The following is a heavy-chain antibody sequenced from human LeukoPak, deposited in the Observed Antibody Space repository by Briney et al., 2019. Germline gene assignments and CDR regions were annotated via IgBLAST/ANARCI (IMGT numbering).Heavy chain of an antibody. Sequence: PGGSLRLSCAASGFTFNIYGMSWVRQAPGKGLEWVSAISGSGGSTYYADSVKGRFTISRDNSKNTLYLQMSSLRAEDTAVYYCAKRRDYCSSTSCYVLGAFDIWGQGTMVTVSS. CDR3: AKRRDYCSSTSCYVLGAFDI. J-gene: IGHJ3*02. V-gene: IGHV3-23*01. CDR2: ISGSGGST. D-gene: IGHD2-2*01. CDR1: GFTFNIYG.